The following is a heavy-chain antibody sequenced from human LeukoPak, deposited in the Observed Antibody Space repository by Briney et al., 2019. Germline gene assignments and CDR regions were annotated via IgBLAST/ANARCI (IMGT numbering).Heavy chain of an antibody. V-gene: IGHV5-51*01. CDR3: ARLYYYYDSSGYPTSTYFDY. J-gene: IGHJ4*02. CDR2: IYPGDSDT. Sequence: GESLKISCKGSGYSFTSYWIGWVRQMPGKGLEWMGIIYPGDSDTRYSPSFQGQVTTSADKSISTAYLQWSSLKASDTAMYYCARLYYYYDSSGYPTSTYFDYWGQGTLVTVSS. CDR1: GYSFTSYW. D-gene: IGHD3-22*01.